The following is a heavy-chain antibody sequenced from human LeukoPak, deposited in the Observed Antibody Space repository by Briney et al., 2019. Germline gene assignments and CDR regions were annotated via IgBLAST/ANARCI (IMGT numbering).Heavy chain of an antibody. J-gene: IGHJ4*02. CDR3: AREVAVAGPFDY. Sequence: SETLSLTCTVSGGSISSYYWSWIRQPPGKGLEWIGYIYYSGSTNYNPSLKSRATISVDTSKNQFSLKLSSVTAADTAVYYCAREVAVAGPFDYWGQGTLVTVSS. D-gene: IGHD6-19*01. V-gene: IGHV4-59*01. CDR1: GGSISSYY. CDR2: IYYSGST.